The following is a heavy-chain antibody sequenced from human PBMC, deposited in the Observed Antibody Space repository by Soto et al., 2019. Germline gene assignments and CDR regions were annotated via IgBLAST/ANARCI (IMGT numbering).Heavy chain of an antibody. D-gene: IGHD3-3*01. CDR2: ISAYNGNT. CDR1: GYTFTSYG. Sequence: QVQLVQSGAEVKKPGASVKVSCKASGYTFTSYGISWVRQAPGQGLEWMGLISAYNGNTNYAQKLQGRVTMTTDTSTSTAYMELRSLRSDDTAVYYCARDRDDFWSGYPWFDPWGQGTLVTVSS. CDR3: ARDRDDFWSGYPWFDP. J-gene: IGHJ5*02. V-gene: IGHV1-18*01.